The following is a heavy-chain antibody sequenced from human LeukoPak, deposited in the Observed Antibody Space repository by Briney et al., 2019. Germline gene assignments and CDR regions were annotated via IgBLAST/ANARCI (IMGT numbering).Heavy chain of an antibody. V-gene: IGHV4-4*02. CDR2: VYQTGGT. J-gene: IGHJ6*02. D-gene: IGHD2-21*02. CDR3: ARVPFDTDSYYYYFGMDV. Sequence: SETLSLTCAVSGGSISSSNWWSWVRQPPGKGLEWIGEVYQTGGTNYNPSLKSRVTILLDTSKNQFSLKLTSVTAADTAVYYCARVPFDTDSYYYYFGMDVWGQGTTVTVSS. CDR1: GGSISSSNW.